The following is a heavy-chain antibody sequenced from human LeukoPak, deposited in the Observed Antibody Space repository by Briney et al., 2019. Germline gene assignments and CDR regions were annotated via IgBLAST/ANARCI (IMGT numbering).Heavy chain of an antibody. CDR3: AIDYLLGYCSGGSCYGALDY. CDR1: GYTFTDYY. V-gene: IGHV1-2*02. Sequence: ASVKVSCKASGYTFTDYYMHWVRQAPGQGLEWMGWINPNSGGTNYAQKFQGRVTMTRDTSISTAYMELSRLRSDDTAVYYCAIDYLLGYCSGGSCYGALDYWGQGTLVTVSS. J-gene: IGHJ4*02. D-gene: IGHD2-15*01. CDR2: INPNSGGT.